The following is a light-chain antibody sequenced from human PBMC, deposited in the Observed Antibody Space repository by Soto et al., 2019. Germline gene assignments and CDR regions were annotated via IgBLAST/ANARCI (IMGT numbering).Light chain of an antibody. CDR1: SSDVGGYNY. CDR2: EVS. V-gene: IGLV2-8*01. J-gene: IGLJ2*01. Sequence: QSALTQPPSASGSPGQSVTISCTGTSSDVGGYNYVSWYQQHPGKAPKLIIYEVSKRPSGVPDRFSGSKSGNTASLTVSGLQAEDEADYYCNSFAGSNNFVVFGGGTKLTVL. CDR3: NSFAGSNNFVV.